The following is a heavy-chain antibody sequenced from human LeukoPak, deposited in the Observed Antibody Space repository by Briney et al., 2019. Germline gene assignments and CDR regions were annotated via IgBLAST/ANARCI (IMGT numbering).Heavy chain of an antibody. Sequence: GALRLSCAASGFTFSSYGMHWVRQAPGKGLEWVAVISYDGSNKYYADSVKGRFTISRDNSKNTLYLQMNSLRAEDTAVYYCAKVISSGWSYYFDYWGQGTLVTVSS. CDR3: AKVISSGWSYYFDY. J-gene: IGHJ4*02. CDR1: GFTFSSYG. V-gene: IGHV3-30*18. CDR2: ISYDGSNK. D-gene: IGHD6-19*01.